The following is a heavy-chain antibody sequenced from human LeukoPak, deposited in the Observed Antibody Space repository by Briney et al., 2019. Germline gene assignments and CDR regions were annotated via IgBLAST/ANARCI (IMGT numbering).Heavy chain of an antibody. J-gene: IGHJ4*02. CDR3: ASDSLRPL. CDR1: GGSISSGDYS. Sequence: PSQTLSLTCAVSGGSISSGDYSWSWVRQPPGKGLEWIGYIYHTGGTFYNPSLKSRVTMSADRSKNQFSLKLSSVTAADTAVYYCASDSLRPLWGQGTLVTVSS. CDR2: IYHTGGT. V-gene: IGHV4-30-2*01.